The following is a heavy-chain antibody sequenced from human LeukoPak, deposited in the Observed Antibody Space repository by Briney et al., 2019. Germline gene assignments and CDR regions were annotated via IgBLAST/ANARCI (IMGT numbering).Heavy chain of an antibody. D-gene: IGHD6-13*01. Sequence: PGGSLRLSCAASGFTFSSYAMSWVRQAPGKGLEWVSAISGSGGSTYYADSVKGRFTISRDNSKNTLYLQMNSLRAEDTAVYYCTTTGIAAAGTFDYWGQGTLVTVPS. J-gene: IGHJ4*02. CDR3: TTTGIAAAGTFDY. CDR2: ISGSGGST. V-gene: IGHV3-23*01. CDR1: GFTFSSYA.